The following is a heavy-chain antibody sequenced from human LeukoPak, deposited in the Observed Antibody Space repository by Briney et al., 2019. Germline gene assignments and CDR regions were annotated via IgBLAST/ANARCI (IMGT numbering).Heavy chain of an antibody. Sequence: ASVKVSCKASGYTFTGYYMHWVRQAPGQGLEWMGWINPNSGGTKYAQKFQGRVTMTRDTSISTAYMELSRLRSDDTAVYYCGRDCGVRLRFDPWGQGTLVTVSS. CDR1: GYTFTGYY. D-gene: IGHD5-12*01. CDR3: GRDCGVRLRFDP. J-gene: IGHJ5*02. CDR2: INPNSGGT. V-gene: IGHV1-2*02.